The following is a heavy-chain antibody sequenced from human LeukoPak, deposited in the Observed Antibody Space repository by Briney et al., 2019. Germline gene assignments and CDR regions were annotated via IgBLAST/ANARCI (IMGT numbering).Heavy chain of an antibody. CDR2: VYHGANT. V-gene: IGHV4-39*01. Sequence: KTSETLSLTCSVSGGSIGGDYYWGWIRPPPGKGLEWIVGVYHGANTFYNPSLASRVAISVDTSKNHFSLTLDSVTAADAAVYFCARHPPYGAHADWGQGTLVTVSS. CDR1: GGSIGGDYY. CDR3: ARHPPYGAHAD. D-gene: IGHD4-17*01. J-gene: IGHJ4*02.